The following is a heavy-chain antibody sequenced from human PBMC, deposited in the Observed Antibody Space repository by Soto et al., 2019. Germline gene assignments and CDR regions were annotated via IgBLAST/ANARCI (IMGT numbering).Heavy chain of an antibody. CDR2: ISSNGGSA. CDR3: VKDLVVAGSDY. V-gene: IGHV3-64D*06. J-gene: IGHJ4*02. CDR1: GFTFSSYA. Sequence: GGSLRLSCSASGFTFSSYAMHWVRQAPGKGLEYVSAISSNGGSAYYADSVKGRFTISRDNSKNTLYLQMSSLRAEDTAVYYCVKDLVVAGSDYWGQVTLFTVSS. D-gene: IGHD6-19*01.